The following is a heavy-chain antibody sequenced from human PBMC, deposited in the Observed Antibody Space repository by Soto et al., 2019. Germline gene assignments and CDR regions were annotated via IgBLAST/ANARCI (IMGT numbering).Heavy chain of an antibody. Sequence: NPCSVAGYSSADFCIRRMSKMPGKGLEWMGRIDPSDSYIDYSPSFQGHVTVAVDKSTTTAYLQWSSLKASDTAIYYCTRLNQLQHSCGIDISAQGPTGT. CDR1: GYSSADFC. CDR3: TRLNQLQHSCGIDI. V-gene: IGHV5-10-1*01. J-gene: IGHJ6*01. CDR2: IDPSDSYI. D-gene: IGHD2-2*01.